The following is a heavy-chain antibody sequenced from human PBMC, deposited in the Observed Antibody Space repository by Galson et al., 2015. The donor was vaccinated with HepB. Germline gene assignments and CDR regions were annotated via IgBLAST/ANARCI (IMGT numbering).Heavy chain of an antibody. J-gene: IGHJ4*02. V-gene: IGHV3-23*01. D-gene: IGHD3-16*01. Sequence: DSVKGRFTISRDNSKNTVYLQVNSLRAEDTAVYLCAKVAILGATPHYFDYWGQGILVTVSS. CDR3: AKVAILGATPHYFDY.